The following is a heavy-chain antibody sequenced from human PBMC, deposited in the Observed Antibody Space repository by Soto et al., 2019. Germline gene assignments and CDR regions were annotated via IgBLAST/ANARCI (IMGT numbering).Heavy chain of an antibody. CDR1: GFTFTNYA. Sequence: GGSLRLSCAASGFTFTNYAMHWVRQAPGKGLEWVAVISYDGSNKYYADSVKGRFTISRDSSKNTLYLQMNSPRAEDTAVYYCAKAIGYYDSSGRNWFDPWGQGTLVTVSS. V-gene: IGHV3-30*18. J-gene: IGHJ5*02. CDR2: ISYDGSNK. D-gene: IGHD3-22*01. CDR3: AKAIGYYDSSGRNWFDP.